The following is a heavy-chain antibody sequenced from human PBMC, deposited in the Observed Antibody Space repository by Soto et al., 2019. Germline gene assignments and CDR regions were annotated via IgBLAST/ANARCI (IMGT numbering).Heavy chain of an antibody. CDR1: GGSISSYY. V-gene: IGHV4-59*01. CDR2: IYYSGST. Sequence: SETLSLTCTVSGGSISSYYWSWIRQPPGKGLEWIGYIYYSGSTNYNPSLKSRVTISVDTSKNQFSLKLSSVTAADTAVYYCARFDSTTLFDYWGQGTLVTVSS. J-gene: IGHJ4*02. D-gene: IGHD2-2*01. CDR3: ARFDSTTLFDY.